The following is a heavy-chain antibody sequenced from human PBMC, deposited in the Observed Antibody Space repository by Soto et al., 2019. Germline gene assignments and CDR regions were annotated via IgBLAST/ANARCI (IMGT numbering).Heavy chain of an antibody. CDR3: ARVKDADYRNWFDP. CDR1: GYTFTGYY. V-gene: IGHV1-2*04. Sequence: ASVKVSCKASGYTFTGYYMHSVRQAPGQGLEWMRWINPNSGGTNYAQKFQGWVTMTRDTSISTGYMELSRLRSDDTAVYYCARVKDADYRNWFDPWGQGTLVTVSS. J-gene: IGHJ5*02. D-gene: IGHD4-17*01. CDR2: INPNSGGT.